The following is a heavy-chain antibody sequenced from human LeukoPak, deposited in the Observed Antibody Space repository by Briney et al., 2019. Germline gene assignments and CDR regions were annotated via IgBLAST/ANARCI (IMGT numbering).Heavy chain of an antibody. CDR1: GGTFSSYA. J-gene: IGHJ4*02. CDR2: IIPIFGTA. Sequence: VASVKVSCTASGGTFSSYAISWVRQAPGQGLEWMGGIIPIFGTANYAQKFQGRVTITADESTSTAYMELSSLRSEDTAVYYCARGATLGVYYFDYWGQGTLVTVSS. D-gene: IGHD1-26*01. CDR3: ARGATLGVYYFDY. V-gene: IGHV1-69*13.